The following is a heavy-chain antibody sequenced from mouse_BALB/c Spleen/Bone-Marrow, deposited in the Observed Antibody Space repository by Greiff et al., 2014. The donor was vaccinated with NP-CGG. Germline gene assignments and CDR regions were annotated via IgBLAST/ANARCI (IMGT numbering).Heavy chain of an antibody. CDR1: GFTFTDYY. Sequence: EVKLVESGGGLVQPGGSLRLSCATSGFTFTDYYMNWVRQPPGKALEWLGFIRNKANGYTTEYSASVKGRFTISRDNSQSILYLQMNTLRAEDSAIYYCARDSRSTVSHFDYWGQGTTLTVSS. CDR3: ARDSRSTVSHFDY. D-gene: IGHD1-1*01. J-gene: IGHJ2*01. V-gene: IGHV7-3*02. CDR2: IRNKANGYTT.